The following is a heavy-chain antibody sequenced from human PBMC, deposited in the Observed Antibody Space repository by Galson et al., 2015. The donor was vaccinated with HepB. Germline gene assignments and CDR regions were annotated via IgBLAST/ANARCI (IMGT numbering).Heavy chain of an antibody. J-gene: IGHJ4*02. D-gene: IGHD4-17*01. CDR2: ISYDGSNK. V-gene: IGHV3-30*18. Sequence: SLRLSCAASGFTFSSYGMHWVRQAPGKGLEWVAVISYDGSNKYYADSVKGRFTISRDNSKNTLYLQMNSLRAEDTAVYYCAKDHYGDHTAGDYWGQGTLVTVSS. CDR3: AKDHYGDHTAGDY. CDR1: GFTFSSYG.